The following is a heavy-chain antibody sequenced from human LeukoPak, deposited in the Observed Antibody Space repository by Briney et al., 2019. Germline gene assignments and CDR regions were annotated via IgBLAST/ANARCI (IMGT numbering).Heavy chain of an antibody. J-gene: IGHJ5*02. CDR1: GGSISSYY. D-gene: IGHD6-6*01. CDR2: IYYSGST. V-gene: IGHV4-59*01. Sequence: SETLSLTCTVSGGSISSYYWSWIRQPPGKGLEWIGYIYYSGSTNYNPSRKSRVTISVDTSKSQFSLKPSSVTAADTAVYYCARSQYSSSIWFDPWGQGTLVTVSS. CDR3: ARSQYSSSIWFDP.